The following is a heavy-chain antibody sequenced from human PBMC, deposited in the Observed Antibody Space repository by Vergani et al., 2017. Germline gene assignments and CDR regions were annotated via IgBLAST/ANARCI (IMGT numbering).Heavy chain of an antibody. CDR2: IYPSDSYT. V-gene: IGHV5-51*01. CDR1: GYSFTSYW. D-gene: IGHD6-19*01. CDR3: ARQVAVAGKWWGPYYYYGMDV. J-gene: IGHJ6*02. Sequence: EVQLVQSGAEVKKPGESLKISCKGSGYSFTSYWIGWVRQMPGKGLEWMGIIYPSDSYTNYSPSFQGHVTISADKSISTAYLQWSSLKASDTAMYYCARQVAVAGKWWGPYYYYGMDVWGQGTTVTVSS.